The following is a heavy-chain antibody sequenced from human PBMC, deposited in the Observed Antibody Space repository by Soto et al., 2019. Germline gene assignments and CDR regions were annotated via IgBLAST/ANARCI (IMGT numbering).Heavy chain of an antibody. CDR3: AKSLAARTYYYGMDV. J-gene: IGHJ6*02. D-gene: IGHD6-6*01. V-gene: IGHV3-30*18. CDR2: ISYDGSNK. CDR1: GFTFSSYG. Sequence: VGSLRLSYAASGFTFSSYGMHWVRQAPGKGLEWVAVISYDGSNKYYADSVKGRFTISRDNSKNTLYLQMNSLRAEDTAVYYCAKSLAARTYYYGMDVWGQGTTVTVSS.